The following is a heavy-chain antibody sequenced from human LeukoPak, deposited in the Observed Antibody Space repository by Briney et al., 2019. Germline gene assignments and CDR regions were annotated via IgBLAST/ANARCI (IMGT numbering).Heavy chain of an antibody. CDR2: ISGSGGFT. D-gene: IGHD2-15*01. Sequence: PGGSLRLSCAASGFTFSTYAMTWVRQAPGKGLEWVSVISGSGGFTYYADSVKGRFTISRDNSKNTLYPQMHSLRAEDTAVYYCGARPGEVAVPYDYWGQGTLVTVSS. V-gene: IGHV3-23*01. CDR3: GARPGEVAVPYDY. J-gene: IGHJ4*02. CDR1: GFTFSTYA.